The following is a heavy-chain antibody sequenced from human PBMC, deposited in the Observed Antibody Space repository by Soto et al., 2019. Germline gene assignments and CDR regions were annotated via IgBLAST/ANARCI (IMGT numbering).Heavy chain of an antibody. D-gene: IGHD1-1*01. CDR3: ARDGERDTGLNFYYYLHGMDA. V-gene: IGHV1-18*04. CDR2: ISPYNGTT. Sequence: ASVKVSCKASGYTFTTYGISWVRQAPGQGLEWMGWISPYNGTTKYAEKFQGEMTMTTDTATSTAYMDLRSLRSDDTAVYYCARDGERDTGLNFYYYLHGMDAWGQGARVTVSS. J-gene: IGHJ6*02. CDR1: GYTFTTYG.